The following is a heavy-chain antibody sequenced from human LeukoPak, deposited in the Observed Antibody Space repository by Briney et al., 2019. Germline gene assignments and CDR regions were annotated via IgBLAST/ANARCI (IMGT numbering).Heavy chain of an antibody. J-gene: IGHJ4*02. V-gene: IGHV3-30*04. CDR2: ISYDGSNK. D-gene: IGHD5-12*01. Sequence: GGSLRLSCAASGFTFSSYAMHWVRQAPGKGLEGVAVISYDGSNKYYADSVKGRFTISRDNSKNTLYLQMNSLRAEDTAVYYCAREGDIVATISYYFDYWGQGTLVTVSS. CDR3: AREGDIVATISYYFDY. CDR1: GFTFSSYA.